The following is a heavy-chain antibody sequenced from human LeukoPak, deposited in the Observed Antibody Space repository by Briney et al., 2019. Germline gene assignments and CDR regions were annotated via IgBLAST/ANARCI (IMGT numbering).Heavy chain of an antibody. CDR2: MNPNSGNT. Sequence: PKASVKVSCKASGYTFTSYDINWVRQATGQGLEWMGWMNPNSGNTGYAQKFQGRVTMTRNTSISTAYMELSSLRSEDTAVYYCARGWWLLNYYYYGMDVWGQGTTVTVSS. CDR3: ARGWWLLNYYYYGMDV. V-gene: IGHV1-8*01. CDR1: GYTFTSYD. D-gene: IGHD5-12*01. J-gene: IGHJ6*02.